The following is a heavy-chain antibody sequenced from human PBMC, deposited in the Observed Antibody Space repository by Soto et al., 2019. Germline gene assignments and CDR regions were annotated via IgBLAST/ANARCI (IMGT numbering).Heavy chain of an antibody. J-gene: IGHJ6*02. Sequence: QVQLQESGPGLVKPSQTLSLTCTVSGGSISSGGYYWSWIRQHPGKGLEWIGYIYYSGSTYYNPSLKILVTISVDTSKNQFSLKLSSVTAADTAVYYCARVRCSSTSCYHYYYYGMDVWGQGTTVTVSS. CDR1: GGSISSGGYY. D-gene: IGHD2-2*01. CDR3: ARVRCSSTSCYHYYYYGMDV. CDR2: IYYSGST. V-gene: IGHV4-31*01.